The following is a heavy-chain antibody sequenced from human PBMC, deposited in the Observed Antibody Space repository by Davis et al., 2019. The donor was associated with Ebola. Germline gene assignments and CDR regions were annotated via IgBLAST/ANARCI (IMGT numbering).Heavy chain of an antibody. CDR2: IYYSGST. CDR1: GGSISSSSYY. CDR3: ARRDGYTDFDY. V-gene: IGHV4-39*01. D-gene: IGHD5-24*01. Sequence: PSETLSLTCTVSGGSISSSSYYWGWIRQPPGKGLEWIGSIYYSGSTYYNPSLKSRVTISVDTSKNQFSLKLSSVTAADTAVYYCARRDGYTDFDYWGQGTLVTVSS. J-gene: IGHJ4*02.